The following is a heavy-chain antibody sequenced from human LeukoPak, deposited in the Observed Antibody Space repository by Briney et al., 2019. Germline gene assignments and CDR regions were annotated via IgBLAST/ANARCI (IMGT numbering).Heavy chain of an antibody. D-gene: IGHD4-11*01. Sequence: PGGSLRLSCAASGFTFSSYSMNWVRQAPGKGLEWVSSISSSSRYIYYADSLKGRFTISRDNAKNSLYLQMNSLRAEDTAVYYCARGFDYSNYGIFGYWGQGTLVTVSS. V-gene: IGHV3-21*01. J-gene: IGHJ4*02. CDR3: ARGFDYSNYGIFGY. CDR1: GFTFSSYS. CDR2: ISSSSRYI.